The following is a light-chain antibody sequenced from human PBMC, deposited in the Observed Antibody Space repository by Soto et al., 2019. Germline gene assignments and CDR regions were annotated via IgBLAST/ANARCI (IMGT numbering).Light chain of an antibody. CDR2: DAS. CDR3: QQFVESPYT. V-gene: IGKV3-20*01. CDR1: ETISRSY. Sequence: EIVLTQSPGTMSLSPGQRATLSCRASETISRSYLAWYQQTPGQAPRLLIYDASSRATGIPDRCSGSGSGTDFSLTISRLEPEDFAVYYCQQFVESPYTFGQGTKLEIK. J-gene: IGKJ2*01.